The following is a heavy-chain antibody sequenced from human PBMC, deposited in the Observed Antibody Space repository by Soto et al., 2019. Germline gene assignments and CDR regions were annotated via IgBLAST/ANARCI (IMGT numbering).Heavy chain of an antibody. D-gene: IGHD6-13*01. Sequence: GGSLRLSCAASGFTFSSYSMNWVRQAPGKGLEWVSYISSSSSTIYYADSVKGRFTISRDNAKNSLYLQMNSLRDEDTAVYYCARGHSGQDSYSSSSYYGMDVWGQGTTVTVSS. J-gene: IGHJ6*02. V-gene: IGHV3-48*02. CDR3: ARGHSGQDSYSSSSYYGMDV. CDR2: ISSSSSTI. CDR1: GFTFSSYS.